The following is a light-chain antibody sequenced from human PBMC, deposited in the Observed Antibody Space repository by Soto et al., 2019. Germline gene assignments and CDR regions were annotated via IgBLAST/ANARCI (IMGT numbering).Light chain of an antibody. CDR1: QSVDSW. J-gene: IGKJ2*01. Sequence: DFPMTQSPYTLSASVGDRVTITCRASQSVDSWLAWYQQKPGKAPKVLIYKASTLESGVPSRFSGSGSGTEFTLTITNVQPEDVATYHCQQYSLFSPTTFGQGTRVEIK. CDR3: QQYSLFSPTT. V-gene: IGKV1-5*03. CDR2: KAS.